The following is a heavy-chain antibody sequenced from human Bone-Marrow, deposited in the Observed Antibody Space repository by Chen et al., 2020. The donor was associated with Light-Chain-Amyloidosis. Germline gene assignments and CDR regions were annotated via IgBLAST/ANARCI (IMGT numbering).Heavy chain of an antibody. J-gene: IGHJ6*02. V-gene: IGHV4-61*01. Sequence: QEQLQESGPGLVKASETLSLTCTVSGGSVSSGSYYWTWIRQPPGKGLEWIGYIYYSGSTTYNPSLKSRVTISLDTSRNQFSLKLSSVAAADTAVYYCAGDRVVRGLVIMDGLDVWGQGTTVTVSS. CDR2: IYYSGST. D-gene: IGHD3-10*01. CDR3: AGDRVVRGLVIMDGLDV. CDR1: GGSVSSGSYY.